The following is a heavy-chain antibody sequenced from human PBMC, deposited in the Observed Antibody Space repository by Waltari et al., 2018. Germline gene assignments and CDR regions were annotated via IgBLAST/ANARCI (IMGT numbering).Heavy chain of an antibody. Sequence: EVQLVQSGAEVKKPGESLKISCKGSGYSFSTYWINWVRQMPGQGLEWMGIINPGEYHIRYSPSFQGLVTFSADTSISTAYLQWDSLKASDTAMYYCARTPHCSGGSCLDYWGQGTLVTVSS. J-gene: IGHJ4*02. CDR3: ARTPHCSGGSCLDY. CDR2: INPGEYHI. D-gene: IGHD2-15*01. CDR1: GYSFSTYW. V-gene: IGHV5-51*01.